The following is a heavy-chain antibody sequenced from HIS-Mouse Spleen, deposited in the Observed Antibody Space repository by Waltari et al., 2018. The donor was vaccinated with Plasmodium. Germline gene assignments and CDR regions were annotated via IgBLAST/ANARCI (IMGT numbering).Heavy chain of an antibody. CDR3: ARSYSGSYYRYYGMDV. CDR1: GFTFSSYD. Sequence: EVQLVESGGGLVQPGGSLRLSCAASGFTFSSYDMHWVRQAKGKGLEWVSAIGTAGDTYYPGSVKGRFTISRENAKNSLYLQMNSLRAGDTAVYYCARSYSGSYYRYYGMDVWGQGTTVTVSS. V-gene: IGHV3-13*01. CDR2: IGTAGDT. D-gene: IGHD1-26*01. J-gene: IGHJ6*02.